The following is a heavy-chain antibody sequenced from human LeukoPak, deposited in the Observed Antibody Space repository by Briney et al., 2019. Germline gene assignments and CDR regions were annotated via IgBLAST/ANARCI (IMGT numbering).Heavy chain of an antibody. J-gene: IGHJ4*02. D-gene: IGHD3-16*02. CDR2: ISSSSSYI. CDR3: ARLAEDYVWGSYRYRDY. CDR1: GFTFSSYS. V-gene: IGHV3-21*01. Sequence: GGSLRLSCAASGFTFSSYSMNWVRQAPGKGLEWVSSISSSSSYIYYADSVKGRFTISRDNAKNSLYLQMNSLRAEDTAVYYCARLAEDYVWGSYRYRDYWGQGTLVTVSS.